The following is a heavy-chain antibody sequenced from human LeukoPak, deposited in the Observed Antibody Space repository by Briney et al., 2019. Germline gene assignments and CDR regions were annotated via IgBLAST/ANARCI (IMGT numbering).Heavy chain of an antibody. J-gene: IGHJ4*02. Sequence: ASVKVSCKASGYTFTGYYMHWVRQAPGQGLEWMGWINPNSGGTNYAQKFQGRVTMTRDTPINTVYMELSSLKSDDTAVYYCARVVATLIRGVKFDYWGQGTLVTVSS. CDR1: GYTFTGYY. V-gene: IGHV1-2*02. D-gene: IGHD3-10*01. CDR3: ARVVATLIRGVKFDY. CDR2: INPNSGGT.